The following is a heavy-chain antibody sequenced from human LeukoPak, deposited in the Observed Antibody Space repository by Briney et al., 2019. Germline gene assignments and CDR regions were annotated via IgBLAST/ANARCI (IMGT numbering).Heavy chain of an antibody. J-gene: IGHJ4*02. D-gene: IGHD3-10*01. CDR3: ARDKRFGELPDY. CDR2: SNWNGGST. V-gene: IGHV3-20*04. Sequence: PGGSLRLSCAASGFTFDAYGMSWVRQAPGKALEWLSGSNWNGGSTGYAASVKGRFTISRDNAKNSLYLQMNSLRAEDTALYYCARDKRFGELPDYWGQGTLVTVSS. CDR1: GFTFDAYG.